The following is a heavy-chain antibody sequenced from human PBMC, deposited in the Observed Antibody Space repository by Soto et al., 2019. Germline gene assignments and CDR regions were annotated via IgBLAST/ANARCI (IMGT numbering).Heavy chain of an antibody. CDR2: INHSGST. D-gene: IGHD3-10*01. V-gene: IGHV4-34*01. J-gene: IGHJ6*03. CDR3: ARGRMVRGVIALGYYYYYYMDV. Sequence: SETLSLTCAVYGGSFSGYYWSWIRQPPGKGLEWIGEINHSGSTNYNPSLKSRVTISVDTSKNQFSLKLSSVTAADTAVYYCARGRMVRGVIALGYYYYYYMDVWGKGTTVTVSS. CDR1: GGSFSGYY.